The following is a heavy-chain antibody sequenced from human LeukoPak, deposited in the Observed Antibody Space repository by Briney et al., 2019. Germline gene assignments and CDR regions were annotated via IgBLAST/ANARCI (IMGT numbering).Heavy chain of an antibody. V-gene: IGHV3-33*08. CDR2: IWHDGNNK. CDR1: GFTFSSYW. D-gene: IGHD3-22*01. J-gene: IGHJ4*02. CDR3: ARDSGDSSGYYPGY. Sequence: GGSLRLSCAASGFTFSSYWMSWVRQATGKGLEWVAAIWHDGNNKYYVDSVKGRFIISRDNSKNTVYLQMNSLRVEDTAVYYCARDSGDSSGYYPGYWGQGTLVTVSS.